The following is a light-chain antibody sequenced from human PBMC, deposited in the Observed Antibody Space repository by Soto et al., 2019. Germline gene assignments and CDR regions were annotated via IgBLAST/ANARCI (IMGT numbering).Light chain of an antibody. J-gene: IGLJ1*01. CDR3: SSFADSSARDYV. V-gene: IGLV2-14*03. CDR1: SSDIGAYDY. Sequence: QSALTQPASVSGSPVQSITISFTGTSSDIGAYDYVSWYQQHPGGVPKLLIYDVISRPSGVSSRFSGSKSGNTASLTISGLQADDESDYYCSSFADSSARDYVFGGGTKLTVL. CDR2: DVI.